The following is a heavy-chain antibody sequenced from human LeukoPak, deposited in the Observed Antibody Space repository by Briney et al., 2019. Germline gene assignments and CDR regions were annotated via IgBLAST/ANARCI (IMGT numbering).Heavy chain of an antibody. V-gene: IGHV4-59*08. CDR1: GGTISSLY. J-gene: IGHJ4*02. D-gene: IGHD6-6*01. CDR3: ARHRAYSSASPFDY. Sequence: SETLSLTCSASGGTISSLYWSWIRQPPGKGLEWIGYIYYTGSTNYNPSLKSRVTIFVDMSKNQFSLRLSSLTAADTALYYCARHRAYSSASPFDYWGQGTLVTVSS. CDR2: IYYTGST.